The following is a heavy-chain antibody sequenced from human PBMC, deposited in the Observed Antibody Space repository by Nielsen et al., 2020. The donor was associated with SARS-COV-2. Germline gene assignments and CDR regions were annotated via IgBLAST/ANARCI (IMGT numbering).Heavy chain of an antibody. V-gene: IGHV2-5*02. D-gene: IGHD6-19*01. CDR3: ARSALYTSGWFFVS. Sequence: SGPTLVKPTQTLTLTCRFSGFSLTTSGVGVGWIRQPPGKALEWLAVIFWDDNRLYNPSLKSRLTITKDPSKDEVLLTMTNVDPMDTATYFCARSALYTSGWFFVSWGRRTLVTASS. CDR2: IFWDDNR. CDR1: GFSLTTSGVG. J-gene: IGHJ4*02.